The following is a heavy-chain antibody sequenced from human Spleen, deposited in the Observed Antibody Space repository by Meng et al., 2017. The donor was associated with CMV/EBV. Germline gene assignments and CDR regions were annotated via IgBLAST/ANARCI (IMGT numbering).Heavy chain of an antibody. CDR3: ARVPTPLGGTFQFYGMDV. CDR1: GDSISRGSYY. J-gene: IGHJ6*02. CDR2: VSYSGST. Sequence: GSLRLSCTVSGDSISRGSYYWGWVRQPPEKGLEWIGSVSYSGSTSYNPSLKSRVTISGDTSANQFSLRLSSVSAADTAEYYCARVPTPLGGTFQFYGMDVWGQGTTVTVSS. D-gene: IGHD1-26*01. V-gene: IGHV4-39*07.